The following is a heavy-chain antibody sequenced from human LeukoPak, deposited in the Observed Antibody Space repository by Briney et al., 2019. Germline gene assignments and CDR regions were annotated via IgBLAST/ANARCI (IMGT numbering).Heavy chain of an antibody. CDR3: ARDRGGYSPTISAFDI. Sequence: SVKVSCKASGGTFSSYAISWVRQAPGQGLEWMGGIIPIFGTANYAQKFQGRVTITADESTSTAYMELSSLRSEDTAVYYCARDRGGYSPTISAFDIWGQGTMVTVSS. CDR2: IIPIFGTA. D-gene: IGHD3-22*01. CDR1: GGTFSSYA. V-gene: IGHV1-69*13. J-gene: IGHJ3*02.